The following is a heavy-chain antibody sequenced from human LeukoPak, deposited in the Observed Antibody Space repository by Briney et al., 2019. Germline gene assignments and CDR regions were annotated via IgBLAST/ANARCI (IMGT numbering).Heavy chain of an antibody. J-gene: IGHJ4*02. Sequence: GGSLRLSCAASGFTFSDYYVSWIRQTPGKGLEWVSYISSSGSTMYYADSVKGRFTISRDNAKNSLYLQMNSLRAEDTAVYYCARDRYILTGYSSGYFDYWGQGTLVTVSS. CDR2: ISSSGSTM. V-gene: IGHV3-11*01. CDR3: ARDRYILTGYSSGYFDY. D-gene: IGHD3-9*01. CDR1: GFTFSDYY.